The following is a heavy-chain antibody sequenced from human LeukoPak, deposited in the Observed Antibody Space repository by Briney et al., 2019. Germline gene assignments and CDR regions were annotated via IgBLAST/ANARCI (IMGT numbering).Heavy chain of an antibody. CDR3: AREATETYYYYGMDV. Sequence: GASVKVSCKASGYTFTGYYMHWVRQATGQGLEWMGWMNPNSGNTGYAQKFQGRVTMTRNTSISTAYMELSSLRSGDTAVYYCAREATETYYYYGMDVWGQGTTVTVSS. D-gene: IGHD5-12*01. V-gene: IGHV1-8*02. CDR2: MNPNSGNT. J-gene: IGHJ6*02. CDR1: GYTFTGYY.